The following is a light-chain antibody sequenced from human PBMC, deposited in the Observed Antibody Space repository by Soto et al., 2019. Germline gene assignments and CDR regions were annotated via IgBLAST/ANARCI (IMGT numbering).Light chain of an antibody. J-gene: IGKJ4*01. CDR2: KAS. V-gene: IGKV1-5*03. CDR1: QSISSW. Sequence: DIQMTQSPSTLSASVGDRVTITCRASQSISSWLAWYQQKPGKAPKLLMYKASTLESGVPSRFSGSGSGTDCTLTISSLQPDDFATYYCQQYNSYSLTFGGGTKVEVK. CDR3: QQYNSYSLT.